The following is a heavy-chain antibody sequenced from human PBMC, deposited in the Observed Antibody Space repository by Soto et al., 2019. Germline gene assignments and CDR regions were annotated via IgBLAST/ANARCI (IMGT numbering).Heavy chain of an antibody. V-gene: IGHV1-69*01. CDR2: IIPIFGTA. D-gene: IGHD2-2*03. J-gene: IGHJ6*02. CDR1: GGTFSSYA. CDR3: ARDRVDIVVVPAAPERYYYGMDV. Sequence: QVQLVRSGAEVKKPGSSVKVSCKASGGTFSSYAISWVRQAPGQGLEWMGGIIPIFGTANYAQKFQGRVTITADESTSTAYMELSSLRSEDTAVYYCARDRVDIVVVPAAPERYYYGMDVWGQGTTVTVSS.